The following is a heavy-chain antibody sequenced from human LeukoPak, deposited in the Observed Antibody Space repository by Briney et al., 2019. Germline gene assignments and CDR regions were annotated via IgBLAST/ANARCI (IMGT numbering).Heavy chain of an antibody. V-gene: IGHV4-34*01. CDR1: GGSFSGYY. D-gene: IGHD3-10*01. CDR2: INHSGST. Sequence: SETLSLTCAVYGGSFSGYYWSWIRQPPGKGLEWIGEINHSGSTNYNPSLKSRVTISVDTSKNQFSLKLSSVTAADTAVYYCASWEYYSRGRWFDPWGQGTLVTVSS. CDR3: ASWEYYSRGRWFDP. J-gene: IGHJ5*02.